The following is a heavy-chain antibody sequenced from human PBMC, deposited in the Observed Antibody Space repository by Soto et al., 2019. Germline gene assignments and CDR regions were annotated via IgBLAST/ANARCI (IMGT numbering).Heavy chain of an antibody. Sequence: SETLSLTCPVSARSISSGGYSWSWIRQPPGKGLEWIGYIYYSGSTNYNPSLKSRVTISVDTSKNQFSLKLSSVTAADTAVYYCARDCQGITMVRGVTGYYYYGMDVWGQGTTVTVSS. D-gene: IGHD3-10*01. J-gene: IGHJ6*02. CDR2: IYYSGST. V-gene: IGHV4-61*08. CDR3: ARDCQGITMVRGVTGYYYYGMDV. CDR1: ARSISSGGYS.